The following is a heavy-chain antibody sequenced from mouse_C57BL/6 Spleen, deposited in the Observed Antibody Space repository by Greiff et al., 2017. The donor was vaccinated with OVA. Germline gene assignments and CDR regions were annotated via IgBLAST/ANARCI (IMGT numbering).Heavy chain of an antibody. Sequence: VQLQQPGAELVIPGASVKLSCKASGYTFTSYRMHWVKQRPGQGLEWIGEIDPSDSYTNYNQKFKVKSTLTVDKSSSTAYMQLSSLTSEASAVSYCAMHGNYAWFAYWGKGTLVTVSA. CDR1: GYTFTSYR. CDR3: AMHGNYAWFAY. CDR2: IDPSDSYT. D-gene: IGHD2-1*01. J-gene: IGHJ3*01. V-gene: IGHV1-69*01.